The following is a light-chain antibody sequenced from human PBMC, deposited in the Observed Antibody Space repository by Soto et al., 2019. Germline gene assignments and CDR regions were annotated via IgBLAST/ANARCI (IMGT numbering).Light chain of an antibody. V-gene: IGLV4-60*02. Sequence: QLVLTQSSSASASLGSSVKLTCTLSSGHSSYIIAWHQQQPGKAPRYLMKLEGSGSYNKGSGVPDRFSGSSYGADRYLTISNLQFEDEADYYCETWDSNWVFGGGTKLTVL. CDR3: ETWDSNWV. CDR2: LEGSGSY. J-gene: IGLJ3*02. CDR1: SGHSSYI.